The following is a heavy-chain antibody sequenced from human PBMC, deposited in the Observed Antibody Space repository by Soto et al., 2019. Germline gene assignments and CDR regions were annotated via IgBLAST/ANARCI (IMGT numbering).Heavy chain of an antibody. CDR2: IIPFFGTS. CDR1: GGTFGSYP. CDR3: ARVGHITNYGMAV. V-gene: IGHV1-69*01. J-gene: IGHJ6*02. D-gene: IGHD1-26*01. Sequence: QVQLVQSGAEVKKPGSSVKVSCEASGGTFGSYPINWVRQAPGQGLEWMGGIIPFFGTSNYAQKFQGRVTXXXDXXTXTAYMELRSLRSEDTAVYYCARVGHITNYGMAVWGQGTTVTVSS.